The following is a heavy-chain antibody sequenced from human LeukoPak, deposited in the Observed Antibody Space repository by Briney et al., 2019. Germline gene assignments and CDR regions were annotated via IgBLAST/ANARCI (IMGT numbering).Heavy chain of an antibody. D-gene: IGHD6-19*01. J-gene: IGHJ6*02. V-gene: IGHV3-7*01. Sequence: GGSLRLSCAASGFTFSSYWMTWVRQAPGKGLEWVANIKQDGSEEYYVDSVKGRFTISRDNAKNSLYLQMNSLRTEDTAVYYCARFPPPVAGPLRYYYGMDVWGQGTTVTVSS. CDR1: GFTFSSYW. CDR2: IKQDGSEE. CDR3: ARFPPPVAGPLRYYYGMDV.